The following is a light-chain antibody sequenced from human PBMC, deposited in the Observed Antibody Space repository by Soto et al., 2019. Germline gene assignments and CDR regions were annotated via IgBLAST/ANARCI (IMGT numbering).Light chain of an antibody. CDR3: HQLNSYPLT. V-gene: IGKV1-9*01. CDR2: GAS. CDR1: QAISSH. Sequence: DIQLTQSPSFLSASVGGRVTITCRASQAISSHLAWYQQKPGKAPNLLIYGASTLQSGVPSRFSGSGSGTQFTLTISSLQPEDFATYYCHQLNSYPLTLRPGTKVDIK. J-gene: IGKJ3*01.